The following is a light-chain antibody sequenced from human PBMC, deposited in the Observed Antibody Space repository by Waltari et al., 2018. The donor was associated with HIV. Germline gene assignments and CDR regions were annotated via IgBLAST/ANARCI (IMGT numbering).Light chain of an antibody. Sequence: QSALTQPPSASGSPGQSVTLSCTGTSSDIGGYNYVSWYQQYPGKAPKVMIHEVNKRPSGVPDRFSGSKSGNTASLTVSGLQAEDEAYYYCSSYAGSNSWVFGGGTKLTVL. J-gene: IGLJ3*02. CDR2: EVN. CDR3: SSYAGSNSWV. CDR1: SSDIGGYNY. V-gene: IGLV2-8*01.